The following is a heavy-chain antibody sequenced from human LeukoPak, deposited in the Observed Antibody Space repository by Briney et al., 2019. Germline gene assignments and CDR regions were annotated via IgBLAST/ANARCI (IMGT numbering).Heavy chain of an antibody. CDR2: IYYSGST. V-gene: IGHV4-61*01. Sequence: SETLSLTCTVSGGSVNSGSYYWNWIRQPPGKGLEWIGYIYYSGSTNYNPSLKSRVSISVDTSKNQFSLKLSSVTAADTAVYYCARAAYSGSYHSDYWGQGTLVTVSS. D-gene: IGHD1-26*01. CDR1: GGSVNSGSYY. CDR3: ARAAYSGSYHSDY. J-gene: IGHJ4*02.